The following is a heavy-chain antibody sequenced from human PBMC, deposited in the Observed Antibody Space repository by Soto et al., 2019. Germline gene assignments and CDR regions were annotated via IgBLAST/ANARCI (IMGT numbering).Heavy chain of an antibody. Sequence: GGSLRLSCAASGFTFSNYGMHWVRQAPGKGLEWVAVISYDGSNKYYADSVKGRFTISRDNSKNTLYLQMNSLRAEDTAVFYCAKDRRANWNARGGYFGYWGQGTLVTVSS. D-gene: IGHD1-20*01. CDR2: ISYDGSNK. CDR3: AKDRRANWNARGGYFGY. CDR1: GFTFSNYG. V-gene: IGHV3-30*18. J-gene: IGHJ4*02.